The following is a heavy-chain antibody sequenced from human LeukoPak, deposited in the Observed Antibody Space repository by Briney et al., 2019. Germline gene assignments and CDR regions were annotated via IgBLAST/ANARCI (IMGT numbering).Heavy chain of an antibody. CDR1: GFTLSSYA. D-gene: IGHD2-2*01. Sequence: GGSLRFSCAASGFTLSSYALSWVRQAPGKGLEWVSAFSGSGGSTYYADSVKGRFTISRDNSKNTLYLQMNSLRAEDTAVYYCAKSVRVVVPAATAGFDYWGQGTLVTVSS. CDR2: FSGSGGST. J-gene: IGHJ4*02. V-gene: IGHV3-23*01. CDR3: AKSVRVVVPAATAGFDY.